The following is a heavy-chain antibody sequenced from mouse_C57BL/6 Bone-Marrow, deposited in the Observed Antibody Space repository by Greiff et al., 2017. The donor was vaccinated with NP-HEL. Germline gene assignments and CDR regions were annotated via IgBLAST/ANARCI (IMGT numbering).Heavy chain of an antibody. D-gene: IGHD2-2*01. Sequence: EVKLMESGGGLVQPGGSLKLSCAASGFSFSDYGMAWVRQAPRKGPEWVAFISNLAYSIYYADTVTGRFTISRENAKNTLYLEMSSLRSEDTAVYYCARHERLRRGFAYWGQGTLVTVSA. CDR3: ARHERLRRGFAY. J-gene: IGHJ3*01. V-gene: IGHV5-15*01. CDR1: GFSFSDYG. CDR2: ISNLAYSI.